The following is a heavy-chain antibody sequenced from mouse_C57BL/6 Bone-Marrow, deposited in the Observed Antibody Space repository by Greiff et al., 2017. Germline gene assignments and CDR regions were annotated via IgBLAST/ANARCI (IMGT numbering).Heavy chain of an antibody. CDR2: IDPSDSYT. D-gene: IGHD2-4*01. CDR1: GYTFTSYW. J-gene: IGHJ3*01. V-gene: IGHV1-69*01. Sequence: QVQLQQPGAELVMPGASVKLSCKASGYTFTSYWMHWVKQRPGQGLEWIGEIDPSDSYTNYNQKFKGKSTLTVDKSTSTAYMQLSSLTAEDAAFYYCAIYYYYDEPSYWGQGTRATVSA. CDR3: AIYYYYDEPSY.